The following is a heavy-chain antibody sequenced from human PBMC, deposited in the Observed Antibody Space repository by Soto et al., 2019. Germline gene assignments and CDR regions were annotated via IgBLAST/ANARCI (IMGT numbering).Heavy chain of an antibody. CDR2: ISAYNGNT. J-gene: IGHJ5*02. D-gene: IGHD6-6*01. CDR1: GYTVTSYG. Sequence: ASVKVSCKDSGYTVTSYGISWVRQAPGQGLEWMGWISAYNGNTNYAQKLQGRVTMTTDTSTSTAYMELRSLRSDDTAVYYCARVAVPGNWFDPWGQGTLVTVSS. CDR3: ARVAVPGNWFDP. V-gene: IGHV1-18*01.